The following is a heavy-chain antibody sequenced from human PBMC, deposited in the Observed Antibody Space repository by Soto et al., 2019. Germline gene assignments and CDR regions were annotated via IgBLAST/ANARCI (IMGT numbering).Heavy chain of an antibody. CDR2: IIPILGIA. D-gene: IGHD2-2*01. J-gene: IGHJ6*02. Sequence: SVKVSCKASGGTFSSYTISWVRQAPGQGLEWMGRIIPILGIANYAQKFQGRVTITADKSTSTAYMELRSLRSDDTAVYYCARVPPPAAIGLYYHYGMDVWGQGTTVTVAS. CDR1: GGTFSSYT. CDR3: ARVPPPAAIGLYYHYGMDV. V-gene: IGHV1-69*02.